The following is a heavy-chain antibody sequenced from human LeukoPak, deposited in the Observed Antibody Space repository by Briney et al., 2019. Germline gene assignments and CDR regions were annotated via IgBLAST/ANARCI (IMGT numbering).Heavy chain of an antibody. J-gene: IGHJ4*02. CDR3: ARRHYDSSSYDD. CDR1: GGSISTYY. CDR2: VDYRGST. Sequence: SETLSLTCTVSGGSISTYYWSWIRQSPGKGLEWIGYVDYRGSTNYNPSLKSRVTISVDTSKNQFSLKLNSVTAADTAVYYCARRHYDSSSYDDWGQGTLVTVSS. V-gene: IGHV4-59*01. D-gene: IGHD3-22*01.